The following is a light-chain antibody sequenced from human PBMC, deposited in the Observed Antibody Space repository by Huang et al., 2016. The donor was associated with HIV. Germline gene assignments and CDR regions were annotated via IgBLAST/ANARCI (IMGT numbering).Light chain of an antibody. V-gene: IGKV1-27*01. J-gene: IGKJ4*01. Sequence: DIEMTQSPSSLSASIGDTVTITCRASQGIDTYLAWYQQKPGKVTELLIYGASTLQPVIPSRFSGSGSETDFSLTSNNLQPEDVATYFCQRYNSAPLTFGGGTKVAIK. CDR2: GAS. CDR3: QRYNSAPLT. CDR1: QGIDTY.